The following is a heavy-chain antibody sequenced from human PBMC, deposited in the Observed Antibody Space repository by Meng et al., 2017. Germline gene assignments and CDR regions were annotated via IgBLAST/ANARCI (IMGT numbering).Heavy chain of an antibody. CDR2: ISAYDGNT. V-gene: IGHV1-18*01. D-gene: IGHD4-17*01. Sequence: VQVVPSRSEVEEPGSEVKVSCKASGYTFTCYGISCVRQAPGQGLEWMGWISAYDGNTNYAQKLQSRVTMTTDTSTSTAYMEQSSLRSDDTAVYYCARGNYGDYLYPSDYWGQGTLVTGSS. J-gene: IGHJ4*02. CDR3: ARGNYGDYLYPSDY. CDR1: GYTFTCYG.